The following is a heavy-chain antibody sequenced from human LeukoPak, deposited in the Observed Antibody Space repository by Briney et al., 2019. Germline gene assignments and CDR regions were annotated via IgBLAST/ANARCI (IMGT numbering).Heavy chain of an antibody. J-gene: IGHJ4*02. Sequence: ASVKVSCKASGYTFTSYYMHWVRQAPGQGLEWMGIINPSGGSTSYAQKFQGRVTMTRDTSTSTVYMELSSLRSEDTAVYYCASVEGYGGNFEGFDYWGQGTLVTVSS. CDR2: INPSGGST. V-gene: IGHV1-46*01. CDR3: ASVEGYGGNFEGFDY. CDR1: GYTFTSYY. D-gene: IGHD4-23*01.